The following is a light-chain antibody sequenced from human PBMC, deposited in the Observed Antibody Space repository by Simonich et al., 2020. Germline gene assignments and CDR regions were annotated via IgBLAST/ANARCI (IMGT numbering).Light chain of an antibody. V-gene: IGLV2-23*01. CDR2: EGS. CDR3: CSYAGSSTVV. CDR1: SRDFGSFNL. Sequence: QSALTQPASVSGSPGQSITISCTGTSRDFGSFNLVSWYQQHPGKAPKLMIYEGSKRPSGFFNRFSGSKSGNTASLTISGLQAEDEADYYCCSYAGSSTVVFGGGTKLTVL. J-gene: IGLJ2*01.